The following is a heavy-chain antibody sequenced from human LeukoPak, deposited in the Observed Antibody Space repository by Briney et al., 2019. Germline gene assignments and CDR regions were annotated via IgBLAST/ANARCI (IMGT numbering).Heavy chain of an antibody. CDR1: GFTLSSYW. D-gene: IGHD2-8*02. V-gene: IGHV3-30-3*01. Sequence: GGSLRLSCAASGFTLSSYWMSWVRQAPGKGLEWVAVISYDGSNKYYADSVKGRFTISRDNSKNTLYLQMNSLRAEDTAVYYCARGTGAFDIWGQGTVVTVSS. J-gene: IGHJ3*02. CDR3: ARGTGAFDI. CDR2: ISYDGSNK.